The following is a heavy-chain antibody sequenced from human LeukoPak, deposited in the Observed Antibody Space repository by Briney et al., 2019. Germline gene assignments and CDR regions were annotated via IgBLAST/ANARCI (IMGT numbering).Heavy chain of an antibody. CDR1: GFTFRRYW. V-gene: IGHV3-7*02. J-gene: IGHJ4*02. CDR2: IKQDGSEK. Sequence: PGGSLRLSCAASGFTFRRYWMSWARQASGKGLVWVANIKQDGSEKYYVDSVKGRFTISRDNAKNSLYLQMNSLRAEDTAVYYCVGLGENYWGQGTLVTVSS. D-gene: IGHD3-10*01. CDR3: VGLGENY.